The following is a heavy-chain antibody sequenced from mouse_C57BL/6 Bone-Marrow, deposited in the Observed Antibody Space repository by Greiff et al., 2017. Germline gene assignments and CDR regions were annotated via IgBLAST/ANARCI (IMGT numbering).Heavy chain of an antibody. CDR1: GFTFSSYT. CDR3: ASLYDDGSSYEFAY. J-gene: IGHJ3*01. V-gene: IGHV5-9*04. Sequence: EVKLVESGGGLVKPGGSLKLSCAASGFTFSSYTMSWVRQTPEKRLEWVATISGGGGNTYYPDSVKGRVTISRDNAKNTLYLQMSSLRSEDTAVYYCASLYDDGSSYEFAYWGQGTLVTVSA. CDR2: ISGGGGNT. D-gene: IGHD1-1*01.